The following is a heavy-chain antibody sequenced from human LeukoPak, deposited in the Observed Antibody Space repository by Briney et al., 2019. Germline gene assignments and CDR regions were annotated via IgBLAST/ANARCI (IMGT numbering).Heavy chain of an antibody. CDR2: GHHSGST. V-gene: IGHV4-59*08. CDR3: ARRAHYDFWSGYYRGYYFDY. D-gene: IGHD3-3*01. J-gene: IGHJ4*02. CDR1: GGSIIYYY. Sequence: SETLSLTCTVSGGSIIYYYWSWIRQPPGKGLEWIGYGHHSGSTNYSPSLKSRVTISVDTSKNQFSLKLSSVTAADTAVYYCARRAHYDFWSGYYRGYYFDYWGQGTLVTVSS.